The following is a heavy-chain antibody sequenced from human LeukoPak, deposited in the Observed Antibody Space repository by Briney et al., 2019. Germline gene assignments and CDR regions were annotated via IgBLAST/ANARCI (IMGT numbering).Heavy chain of an antibody. CDR1: GFPFSVSW. Sequence: VGSLRLSCAASGFPFSVSWMHWFRQVPGKGLMWVSRITTDETTTYADSVRGRFSISRDNAKNTVYLQMNSLRVEDTAVYYCAKDWFATTDYWGQGILVTVSS. D-gene: IGHD1/OR15-1a*01. CDR3: AKDWFATTDY. J-gene: IGHJ4*02. CDR2: ITTDETT. V-gene: IGHV3-74*01.